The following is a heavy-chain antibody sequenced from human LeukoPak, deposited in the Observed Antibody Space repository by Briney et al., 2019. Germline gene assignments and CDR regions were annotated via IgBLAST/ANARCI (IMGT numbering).Heavy chain of an antibody. CDR3: AKDSAKKYDDY. V-gene: IGHV3-23*01. CDR2: ISGSDGST. J-gene: IGHJ4*02. Sequence: GGTLRLSCAASGFTFSNYGMNWVRQAPGKGLEWVSGISGSDGSTNYADSVKGRFTISRENSKNTLYRQMNSLRAEDTAVYYCAKDSAKKYDDYWGQGTLVTVSS. D-gene: IGHD2/OR15-2a*01. CDR1: GFTFSNYG.